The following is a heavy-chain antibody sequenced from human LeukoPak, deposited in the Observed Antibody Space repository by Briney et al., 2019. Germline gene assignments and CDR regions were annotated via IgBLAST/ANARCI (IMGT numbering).Heavy chain of an antibody. CDR2: INPNSGGT. V-gene: IGHV1-2*02. CDR1: GYTFTSYY. CDR3: ARGGLLLWFGESPMDV. Sequence: ASVKVSCKASGYTFTSYYMHWVRQAPGQGLEWMGWINPNSGGTNYAQKFQGRVTMTRDTSISTAYMELSRLRSDDTAVYYCARGGLLLWFGESPMDVWGKGTTVTVSS. J-gene: IGHJ6*03. D-gene: IGHD3-10*01.